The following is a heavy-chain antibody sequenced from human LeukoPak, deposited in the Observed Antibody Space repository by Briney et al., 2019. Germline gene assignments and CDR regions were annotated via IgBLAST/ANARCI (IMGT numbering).Heavy chain of an antibody. CDR3: AKEKYSSSSNWFDP. D-gene: IGHD6-13*01. V-gene: IGHV3-23*01. Sequence: GGALRLSCAASGFPFSSYAMSWVRRAPGKGVEWVSAISGSGGSTYYSDSVKGRFTISRDNSKNTLYLQMNSLRAEDTAVYYCAKEKYSSSSNWFDPWGQGTLVTVSS. CDR1: GFPFSSYA. J-gene: IGHJ5*02. CDR2: ISGSGGST.